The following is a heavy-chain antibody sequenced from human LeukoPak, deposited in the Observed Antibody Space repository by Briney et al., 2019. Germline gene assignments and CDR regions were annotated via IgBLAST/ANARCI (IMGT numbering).Heavy chain of an antibody. Sequence: SGGSLRLSCAASGFTFSSYGMHWVRQAPGKGLEWVAVISYDGSNKYYADSVKGRFTISRDNSKNTLYLQMNSLRAEDTAVYYCAKPHFDSWGQGTLVTVSS. CDR1: GFTFSSYG. CDR3: AKPHFDS. V-gene: IGHV3-30*18. J-gene: IGHJ4*02. CDR2: ISYDGSNK.